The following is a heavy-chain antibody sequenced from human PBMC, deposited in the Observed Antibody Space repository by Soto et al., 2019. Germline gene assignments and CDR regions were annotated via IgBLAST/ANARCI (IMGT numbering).Heavy chain of an antibody. Sequence: SVKVSCKTSGGSFTNYAISWVRQAPGQGLEWMGGIIPIFGTANYAQKFQGRVTITADKSTSTAYMELSSLRSEDTAVYYCARRGGDHYYYYGMDVWGQGTTVTVSS. J-gene: IGHJ6*02. V-gene: IGHV1-69*06. CDR1: GGSFTNYA. CDR3: ARRGGDHYYYYGMDV. D-gene: IGHD2-21*01. CDR2: IIPIFGTA.